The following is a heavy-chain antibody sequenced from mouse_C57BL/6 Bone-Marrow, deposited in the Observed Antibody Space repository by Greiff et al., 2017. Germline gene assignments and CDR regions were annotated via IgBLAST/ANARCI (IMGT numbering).Heavy chain of an antibody. V-gene: IGHV1-49*01. CDR2: FTMYSDAT. J-gene: IGHJ4*01. CDR1: YFAFMASA. D-gene: IGHD2-5*01. CDR3: ARSDSNYAYYYAMDD. Sequence: LQESGAELVRPGSSVKLSCKDSYFAFMASAMHWVKQRPGHGLEWIGSFTMYSDATEYSENFKGKATLTANTSSSTAYMELSSLTSEDSAVYYGARSDSNYAYYYAMDDWGQGTSVTVSS.